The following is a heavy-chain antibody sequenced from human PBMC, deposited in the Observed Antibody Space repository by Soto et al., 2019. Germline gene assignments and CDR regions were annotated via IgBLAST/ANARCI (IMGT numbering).Heavy chain of an antibody. CDR1: GFTFSSYA. CDR3: AKDLYWDSSSSSNYYYYMDV. D-gene: IGHD6-6*01. CDR2: ISGSGGST. V-gene: IGHV3-23*01. Sequence: TGGSLRLSCVASGFTFSSYAMSWVRQAPGKGLEWVSAISGSGGSTYYADSVKGRFTISRDNSKNTLYLQMNSLRAEDTAVYYCAKDLYWDSSSSSNYYYYMDVWGKGTTVTVSS. J-gene: IGHJ6*03.